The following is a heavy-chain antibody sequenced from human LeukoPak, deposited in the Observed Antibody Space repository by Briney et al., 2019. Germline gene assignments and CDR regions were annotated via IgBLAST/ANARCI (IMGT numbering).Heavy chain of an antibody. V-gene: IGHV3-64D*08. CDR2: ISSNGGSI. CDR1: GFTFSTYA. D-gene: IGHD3-22*01. J-gene: IGHJ4*02. Sequence: PGGSLRLSCSASGFTFSTYAMHWVRQAPGKGLEYVSAISSNGGSIYYAASVKGRFTISRDSSKNTLYLQMSSLRAEDTAVYYCVKGSESYYDSKSDYWGQGTLVTVSS. CDR3: VKGSESYYDSKSDY.